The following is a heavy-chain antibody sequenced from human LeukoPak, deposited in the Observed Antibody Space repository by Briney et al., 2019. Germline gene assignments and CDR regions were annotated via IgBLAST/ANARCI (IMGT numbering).Heavy chain of an antibody. V-gene: IGHV4-59*08. Sequence: SETLTLTCTVSGVTISSYYLNWIRQPPGKGLEWIGYIHYSGSTKYNPSLNSRLTISVDTSRNQFSLKLSSVTAADTAVYYCARWYSSGWAFGYWGQGTLVTVSS. D-gene: IGHD6-19*01. CDR1: GVTISSYY. CDR3: ARWYSSGWAFGY. J-gene: IGHJ4*02. CDR2: IHYSGST.